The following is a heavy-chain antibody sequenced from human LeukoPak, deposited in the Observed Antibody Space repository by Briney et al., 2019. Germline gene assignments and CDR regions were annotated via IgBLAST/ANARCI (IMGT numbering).Heavy chain of an antibody. V-gene: IGHV4-34*01. CDR3: ARRTVTTRTFDY. J-gene: IGHJ4*02. CDR1: GGSISGYY. CDR2: INHSGST. D-gene: IGHD4-4*01. Sequence: PSETLSLTCTVSGGSISGYYWSWIRQPPGKGLEWIGEINHSGSTNYNPSLKSRVTISVDTSKNQFSLKLSSVTAADTAVYYCARRTVTTRTFDYWGQGTLVTVSS.